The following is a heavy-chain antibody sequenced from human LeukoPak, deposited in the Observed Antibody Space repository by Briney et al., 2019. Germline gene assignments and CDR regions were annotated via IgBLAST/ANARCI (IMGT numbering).Heavy chain of an antibody. D-gene: IGHD6-6*01. CDR2: INPNSGGT. Sequence: ASVNVSCKASGYTFTSYGISWVRQAPGQGLEWMGWINPNSGGTNYAQKFQGRVTMTRDTSISTAYMELSRLRSDDTAVYYCARAYSSSSQDAFDIWGQGTMVTVSS. V-gene: IGHV1-2*02. CDR1: GYTFTSYG. J-gene: IGHJ3*02. CDR3: ARAYSSSSQDAFDI.